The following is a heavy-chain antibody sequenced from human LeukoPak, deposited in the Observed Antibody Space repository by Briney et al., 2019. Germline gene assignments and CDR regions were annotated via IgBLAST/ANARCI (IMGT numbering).Heavy chain of an antibody. V-gene: IGHV3-23*01. J-gene: IGHJ4*02. CDR3: ATYDSSGYYYSPFDY. CDR2: ISGGGAST. Sequence: GSLRLSCAASGFTLSSYAMSWVRQAPGKGLEWVSAISGGGASTYYADSVKGRFTISRDNSKSTLYLQMNSLRAEDTAIYYCATYDSSGYYYSPFDYWGQGTLVTVSS. CDR1: GFTLSSYA. D-gene: IGHD3-22*01.